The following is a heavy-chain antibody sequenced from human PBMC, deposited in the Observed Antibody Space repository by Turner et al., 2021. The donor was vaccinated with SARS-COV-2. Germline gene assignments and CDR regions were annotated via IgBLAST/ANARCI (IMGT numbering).Heavy chain of an antibody. CDR1: GYTFTSYG. V-gene: IGHV1-18*01. J-gene: IGHJ6*02. D-gene: IGHD3-10*01. CDR2: ISVDNGNT. Sequence: QVQLVQSGAEVKKPGASVKVSCKASGYTFTSYGISWVRQAPGQGLEWMGWISVDNGNTNYVQKLQGRVTMTTDTSTSTAYMELRSLRSDDTAVYYCARLRYYGSGSYLALPDYGMDVWGQGTTVTVSS. CDR3: ARLRYYGSGSYLALPDYGMDV.